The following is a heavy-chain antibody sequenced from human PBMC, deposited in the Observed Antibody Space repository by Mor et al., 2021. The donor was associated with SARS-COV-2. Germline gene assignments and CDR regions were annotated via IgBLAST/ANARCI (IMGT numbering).Heavy chain of an antibody. CDR3: ARGRPQVPYMVRGVIPLGLDY. D-gene: IGHD3-10*01. Sequence: NPSLKSRVTIAVNTSKNQFSLKLSSVTAADTAVYYCARGRPQVPYMVRGVIPLGLDYWGQGTLVPVSS. V-gene: IGHV4-34*01. J-gene: IGHJ4*02.